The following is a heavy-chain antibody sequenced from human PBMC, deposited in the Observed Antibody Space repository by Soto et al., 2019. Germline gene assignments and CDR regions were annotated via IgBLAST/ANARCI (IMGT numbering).Heavy chain of an antibody. CDR3: ASRSPKLFICYYDMDV. CDR2: FDPEDGET. CDR1: GYTLTELS. V-gene: IGHV1-24*01. D-gene: IGHD2-21*01. Sequence: GASVKVSCKVSGYTLTELSMHWVRQAPGKGLEWMGGFDPEDGETIYAQKFQGRVTMTEDTSTDTAYMELSSLRSEDTAVYYCASRSPKLFICYYDMDVWGKGTTVTVSS. J-gene: IGHJ6*04.